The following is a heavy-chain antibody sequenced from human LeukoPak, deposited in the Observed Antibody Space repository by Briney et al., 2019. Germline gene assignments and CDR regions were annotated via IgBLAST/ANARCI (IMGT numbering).Heavy chain of an antibody. CDR1: GYTFNRYY. CDR3: AREDNWNYDY. CDR2: LNPNSGVT. D-gene: IGHD1-7*01. J-gene: IGHJ4*02. V-gene: IGHV1-2*02. Sequence: ASVKVSCKASGYTFNRYYMHWVRQAPGHGLAWMGWLNPNSGVTKYAQKFQGRVTMTRDTSISTAYMELSSLRSDDTAVYYCAREDNWNYDYWGQGTLVTVSS.